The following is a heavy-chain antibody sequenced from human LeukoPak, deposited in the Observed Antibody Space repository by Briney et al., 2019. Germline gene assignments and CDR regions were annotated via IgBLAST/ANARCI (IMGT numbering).Heavy chain of an antibody. Sequence: PSETLSLTCTVSGGSISSSSYYWGWIRQPPGKGLEWIGSIYYSGSTYYNPFLKSRVTISVDTSKNQFSLKLSSVTAADTAVYYCARDQALGYGWPTVLAIDIWGQGTMVTVSS. J-gene: IGHJ3*02. CDR1: GGSISSSSYY. CDR2: IYYSGST. V-gene: IGHV4-39*02. D-gene: IGHD6-19*01. CDR3: ARDQALGYGWPTVLAIDI.